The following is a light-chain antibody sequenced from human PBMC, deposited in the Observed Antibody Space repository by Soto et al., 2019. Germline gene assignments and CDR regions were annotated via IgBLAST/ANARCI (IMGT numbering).Light chain of an antibody. Sequence: QSALTQPASVSGSPGQSITISCTGTSSDVGGHNFVSWYQHHPGKAPKLMIYEVSNRPSGVSNRFSGSKSDNTASLTISGLQAGDEADYYCNSYTSLHTVVFGGGTKLTVL. J-gene: IGLJ2*01. CDR2: EVS. V-gene: IGLV2-14*01. CDR1: SSDVGGHNF. CDR3: NSYTSLHTVV.